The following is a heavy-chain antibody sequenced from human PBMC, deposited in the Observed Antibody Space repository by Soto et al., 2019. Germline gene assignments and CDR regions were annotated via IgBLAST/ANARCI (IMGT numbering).Heavy chain of an antibody. CDR3: ARQLWSPNVYYYGLDV. J-gene: IGHJ6*02. Sequence: VGSLRLSCADSGFTFSSFGMHWVRQAPGRGLEWVAVISYDGSNKYYGDSVKGRFTISRDNSKNTLYLQMNSLRAEDTAVYYCARQLWSPNVYYYGLDVWGQGTTVTVSS. D-gene: IGHD5-18*01. V-gene: IGHV3-30*03. CDR1: GFTFSSFG. CDR2: ISYDGSNK.